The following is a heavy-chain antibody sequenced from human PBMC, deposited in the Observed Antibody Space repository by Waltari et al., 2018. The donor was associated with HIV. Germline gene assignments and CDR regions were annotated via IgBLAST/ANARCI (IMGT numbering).Heavy chain of an antibody. CDR2: IKEDGSEK. CDR3: VRGGTTVLRY. Sequence: EVQLVESGGGLVQPGGSLGLFCGAYGFTFREYWMSWVRQAPGKGLEWVAKIKEDGSEKYFVDSVKGRFTISRDNAKNSLFLQMNSLRAEDTAVYYCVRGGTTVLRYWGQGTQVTVSS. CDR1: GFTFREYW. D-gene: IGHD1-1*01. J-gene: IGHJ4*02. V-gene: IGHV3-7*01.